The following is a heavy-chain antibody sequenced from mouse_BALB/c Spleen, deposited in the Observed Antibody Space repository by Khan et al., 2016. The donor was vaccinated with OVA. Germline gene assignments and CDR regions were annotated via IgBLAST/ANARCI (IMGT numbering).Heavy chain of an antibody. CDR2: ISYSGVT. CDR3: ARGNYYGYYVDY. CDR1: GYSITSGYA. J-gene: IGHJ2*01. V-gene: IGHV3-2*02. Sequence: EVQLQESGPGLVKPSQSLSLTCTVTGYSITSGYAWNWIWQFPGNKLEWMGYISYSGVTSYTPSLKSRISITRNTSKNQFFLQLNSVTTEDTATYYCARGNYYGYYVDYWGQGTTLTVSS. D-gene: IGHD1-1*01.